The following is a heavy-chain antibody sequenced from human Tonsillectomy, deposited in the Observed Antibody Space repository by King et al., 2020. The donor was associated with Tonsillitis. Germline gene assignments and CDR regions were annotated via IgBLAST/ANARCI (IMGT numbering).Heavy chain of an antibody. CDR3: AHVGLIRGFDY. Sequence: LTLKESGPTLVKPTQTVTLTCTFSGFSLNSGRVGVGWIRQPPGKALEWLGLIYGDDDKRYSPSLRSRLTITKDTSKNQVVLTMTDMDPVDTATYYCAHVGLIRGFDYWGQGTLVTVSS. CDR1: GFSLNSGRVG. V-gene: IGHV2-5*02. CDR2: IYGDDDK. J-gene: IGHJ4*02. D-gene: IGHD3-10*01.